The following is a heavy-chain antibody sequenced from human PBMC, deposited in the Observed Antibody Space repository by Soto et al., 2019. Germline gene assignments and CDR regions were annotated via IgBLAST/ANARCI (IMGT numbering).Heavy chain of an antibody. CDR1: GGSISSGDYN. CDR3: ARRSTTIFGVVLSTGYFDY. J-gene: IGHJ4*02. V-gene: IGHV4-31*03. CDR2: IDYSGST. D-gene: IGHD3-3*01. Sequence: TLSLTCTVSGGSISSGDYNWSWIRQHPGKGLEWIGNIDYSGSTYYNPSLRSRVTISVDTSKKQFSLKLSSVTAADTAVYYCARRSTTIFGVVLSTGYFDYWGQGSLVTVSS.